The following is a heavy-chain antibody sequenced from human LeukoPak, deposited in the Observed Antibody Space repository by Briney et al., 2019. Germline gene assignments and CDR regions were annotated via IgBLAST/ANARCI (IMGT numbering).Heavy chain of an antibody. CDR3: ARANYYDSSGYFGDASDI. J-gene: IGHJ3*02. D-gene: IGHD3-22*01. V-gene: IGHV3-73*01. CDR1: GFTFSGSA. Sequence: GGSLRLSCAASGFTFSGSAVHWVRQSSGKGLEWVGHIDKKDNLYATAYAESVKGRFTISRDDSKDTAFLHMDSLKTEDTAVYYCARANYYDSSGYFGDASDIWGQGTMVTVSS. CDR2: IDKKDNLYAT.